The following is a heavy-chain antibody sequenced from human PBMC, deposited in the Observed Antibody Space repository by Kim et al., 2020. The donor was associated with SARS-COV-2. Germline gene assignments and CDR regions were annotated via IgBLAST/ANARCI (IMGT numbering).Heavy chain of an antibody. CDR2: ISTSGGT. Sequence: GGSLRLSCVVSGFTVSGNYMSWVRQAPGKGLEWVSFISTSGGTDYVDSVKGRFSISRDNSKNTAYLQMNSLRVEDTAVYYCARSGYFGNWYFDIWGRGTLVTVS. J-gene: IGHJ2*01. CDR1: GFTVSGNY. D-gene: IGHD5-12*01. CDR3: ARSGYFGNWYFDI. V-gene: IGHV3-53*01.